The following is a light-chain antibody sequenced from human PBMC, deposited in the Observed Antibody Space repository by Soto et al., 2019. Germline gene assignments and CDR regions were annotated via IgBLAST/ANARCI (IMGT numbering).Light chain of an antibody. Sequence: EIVMTQSPATLSVSPGERATLSCRASQSVGSNLPWYQQKPGQAPRLLIYGASTRATGIPARFSGSGSGTEFTLTISSLQYEDFAIYFCQQYNNWPPDRTFGQGTKVEIK. CDR1: QSVGSN. V-gene: IGKV3-15*01. CDR3: QQYNNWPPDRT. CDR2: GAS. J-gene: IGKJ1*01.